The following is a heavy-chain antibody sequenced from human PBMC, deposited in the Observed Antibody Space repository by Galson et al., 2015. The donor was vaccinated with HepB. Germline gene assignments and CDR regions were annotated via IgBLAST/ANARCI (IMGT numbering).Heavy chain of an antibody. D-gene: IGHD6-13*01. J-gene: IGHJ4*02. CDR3: ARSKGEPGYSSSWYESWSDY. CDR2: ISSSSSYI. Sequence: SLRLSCAASGSTFSSYSMNWVRQAPGKGLEWVSSISSSSSYIYYADSVKGRFSISRDNAKNSLYLQMNSLRAEDTAVYYCARSKGEPGYSSSWYESWSDYWGQGTLVTVSS. V-gene: IGHV3-21*01. CDR1: GSTFSSYS.